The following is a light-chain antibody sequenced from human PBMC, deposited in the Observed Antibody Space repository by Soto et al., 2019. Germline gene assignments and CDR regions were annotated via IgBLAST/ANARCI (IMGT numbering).Light chain of an antibody. CDR2: GAS. Sequence: IVLPQSPGTLSLSPGERATLSFMASQTVSSSLAWYQQKPGQAPRLLIFGASTRAAGFPDRFSGSGSGTDFTLTISRLDPEDFAVYYCQQYGSSPRTFGQGTKVDIK. V-gene: IGKV3-20*01. CDR1: QTVSSS. J-gene: IGKJ1*01. CDR3: QQYGSSPRT.